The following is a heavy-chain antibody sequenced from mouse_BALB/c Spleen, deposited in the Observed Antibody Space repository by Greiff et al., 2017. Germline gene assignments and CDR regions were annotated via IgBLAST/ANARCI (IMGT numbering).Heavy chain of an antibody. CDR1: GYTFTSYY. Sequence: QVQLQQSGAELVKPGASVKLSCKASGYTFTSYYMYWVKQRPGQGLEWIGEINPSNGGTNFNEKFKSKATLTVDKSSSTAYMQLSSLTSEDSAVYYCTRSQRGLPFADWGQGTLVTVSA. CDR3: TRSQRGLPFAD. D-gene: IGHD3-1*01. CDR2: INPSNGGT. V-gene: IGHV1S81*02. J-gene: IGHJ3*01.